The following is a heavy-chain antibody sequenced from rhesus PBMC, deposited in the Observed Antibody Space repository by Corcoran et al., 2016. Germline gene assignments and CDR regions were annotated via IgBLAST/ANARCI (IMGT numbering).Heavy chain of an antibody. CDR1: GYTFTSYY. D-gene: IGHD2-21*01. V-gene: IGHV1-200*01. Sequence: QVQLVQSGAEVKKPGTSVKLSCKASGYTFTSYYINWVRQAPGQGLEWMGWINPSNGNTGYAQKFQGRVTMTRDTATNTAYMELNSLRSEDTAVYYCARDGFTPGSDFDYWGQGVLVTVSS. CDR3: ARDGFTPGSDFDY. CDR2: INPSNGNT. J-gene: IGHJ4*01.